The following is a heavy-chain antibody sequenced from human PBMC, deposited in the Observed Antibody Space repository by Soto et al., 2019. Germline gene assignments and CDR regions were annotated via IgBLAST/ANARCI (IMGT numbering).Heavy chain of an antibody. CDR1: GGSISSYY. CDR3: ARHGDAFDI. J-gene: IGHJ3*02. V-gene: IGHV4-59*08. CDR2: IYYSGST. Sequence: QVQLQESGPGLVKPSETLSLTCTVSGGSISSYYWSWIRQPPGKGLEWIGYIYYSGSTNYNPSLKRRLTITVDTSKKQFSLKLSSVTAADTAVYYCARHGDAFDIWGQGTMVTVSS.